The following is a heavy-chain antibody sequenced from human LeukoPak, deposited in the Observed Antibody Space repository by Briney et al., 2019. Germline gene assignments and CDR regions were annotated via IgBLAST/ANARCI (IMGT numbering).Heavy chain of an antibody. CDR2: IKSKTDGGTT. Sequence: PGGSLRLSCAASGFTFSNAWMSWVRQAPGKGLEWVGRIKSKTDGGTTDYAAPVKGRFTISRDDSKNTLYLQMNSLKTEDTAVNYCTTAALYYYGSGSYFYYWGQGTLVTVSS. CDR3: TTAALYYYGSGSYFYY. J-gene: IGHJ4*02. V-gene: IGHV3-15*01. D-gene: IGHD3-10*01. CDR1: GFTFSNAW.